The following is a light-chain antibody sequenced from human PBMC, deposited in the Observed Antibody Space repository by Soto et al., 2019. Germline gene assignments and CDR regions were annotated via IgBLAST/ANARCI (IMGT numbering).Light chain of an antibody. V-gene: IGKV1-5*03. Sequence: DIQMTQSPSTLSASVGDRVTITCRASQSVSSWLAWYQQRPGKPPNLLIYKASTLASGVPSRFSGSGSGTEFTLTISSLQPDDFATYYCQQYNSYSAITFGQGTRLEI. CDR1: QSVSSW. J-gene: IGKJ5*01. CDR3: QQYNSYSAIT. CDR2: KAS.